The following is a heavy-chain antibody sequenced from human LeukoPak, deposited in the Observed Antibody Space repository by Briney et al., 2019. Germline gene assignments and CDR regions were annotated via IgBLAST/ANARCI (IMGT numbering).Heavy chain of an antibody. D-gene: IGHD4-17*01. CDR2: IYYSGST. CDR1: GGSISSYY. CDR3: AREGGYGDGYGMDV. Sequence: SETLSLTCTVSGGSISSYYWSWIRQPPGKGLEWIGYIYYSGSTNYNPSLKSRVTISVDTSKNQFSLRLSSVTAADTAVYYCAREGGYGDGYGMDVWGQGTTVTVSS. V-gene: IGHV4-59*01. J-gene: IGHJ6*02.